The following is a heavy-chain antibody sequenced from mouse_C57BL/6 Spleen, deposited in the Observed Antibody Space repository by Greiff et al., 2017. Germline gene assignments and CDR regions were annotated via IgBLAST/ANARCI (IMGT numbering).Heavy chain of an antibody. D-gene: IGHD1-1*01. CDR2: IYPGDGDT. V-gene: IGHV1-80*01. J-gene: IGHJ4*01. CDR3: ARWYYGSSSYYAMDY. Sequence: QVQLQQSGAELVQPGASVKISCKASGYAFSSYWMNWVKQRPGKGLEWIGQIYPGDGDTTYNGKFKGKATLTADKSSSTAYMQLSSLTSEDSAVYFCARWYYGSSSYYAMDYWGPGTSVTVSS. CDR1: GYAFSSYW.